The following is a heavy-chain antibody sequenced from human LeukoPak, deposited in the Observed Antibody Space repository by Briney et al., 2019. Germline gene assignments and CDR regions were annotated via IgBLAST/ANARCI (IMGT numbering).Heavy chain of an antibody. Sequence: GGSLRLSCAASGFTFSSYWTHWVRQAPGKGLEWVSVIYSGGSTYYADSVKGRFTISRDNSKNTLYLQMNSLRAEDTAVYYCARDPPPIAAAGTADYWGQGTLVTVSS. CDR1: GFTFSSYW. D-gene: IGHD6-13*01. V-gene: IGHV3-53*01. CDR2: IYSGGST. CDR3: ARDPPPIAAAGTADY. J-gene: IGHJ4*02.